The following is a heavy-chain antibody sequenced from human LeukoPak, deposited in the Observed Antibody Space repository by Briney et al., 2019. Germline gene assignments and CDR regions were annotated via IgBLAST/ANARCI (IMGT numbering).Heavy chain of an antibody. Sequence: PGRSLRLSCAASGFTFSSYAMHWVRQAPGKGLEWVAVISYDGGNTYYADSVKGRFTISRDNSKNTLYLQMNSLRAEDTAVYYCARCGRGGAIQFDYWGRGTLVTVSS. D-gene: IGHD3-16*02. CDR2: ISYDGGNT. J-gene: IGHJ4*02. V-gene: IGHV3-30*07. CDR1: GFTFSSYA. CDR3: ARCGRGGAIQFDY.